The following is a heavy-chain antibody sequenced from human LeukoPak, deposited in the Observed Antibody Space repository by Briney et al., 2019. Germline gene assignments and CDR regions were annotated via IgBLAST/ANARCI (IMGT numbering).Heavy chain of an antibody. CDR3: ARGGLVRGVIIGWFDP. V-gene: IGHV1-2*04. CDR2: INPNSGGT. J-gene: IGHJ5*02. CDR1: GYTFTGYY. D-gene: IGHD3-10*02. Sequence: ASVKVSCKASGYTFTGYYMHWVRQAPGQGLEWMGWINPNSGGTNYAQKFQGWVTMTRDTSISTAYMELSRLRSDDTAVYYCARGGLVRGVIIGWFDPWGQGTLVTVSP.